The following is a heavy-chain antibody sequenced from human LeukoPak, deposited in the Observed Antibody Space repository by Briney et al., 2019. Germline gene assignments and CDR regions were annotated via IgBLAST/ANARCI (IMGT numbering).Heavy chain of an antibody. CDR3: ARQYYDSSGYLDWFDP. CDR1: GGSISSYY. Sequence: SETLSLTCTVSGGSISSYYWSWIRQPPGKGLEWIGYIYYNGSTNYNPSLKSRVTISVDTSKNQFSLKLSSVTAADTAVYYCARQYYDSSGYLDWFDPWGQGTLVTVSS. D-gene: IGHD3-22*01. CDR2: IYYNGST. V-gene: IGHV4-59*08. J-gene: IGHJ5*02.